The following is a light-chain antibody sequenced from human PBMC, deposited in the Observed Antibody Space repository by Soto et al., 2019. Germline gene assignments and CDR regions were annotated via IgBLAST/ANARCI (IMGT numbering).Light chain of an antibody. J-gene: IGKJ4*01. CDR1: QSVHSA. CDR3: QQYGDWHPLT. V-gene: IGKV3-15*01. Sequence: EIVMTQFPATLSVSPGERATLSCRASQSVHSALAWYQQKPGQAPRVLIYDASIRATGIPARFSGSGSGTEFTLTISSLQSEDFAVYYCQQYGDWHPLTFGGGTKVEI. CDR2: DAS.